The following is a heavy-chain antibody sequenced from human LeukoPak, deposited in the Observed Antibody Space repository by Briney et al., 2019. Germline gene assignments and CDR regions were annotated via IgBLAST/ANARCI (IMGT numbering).Heavy chain of an antibody. CDR2: INPSGGST. Sequence: ASVKVSCKASGYIFTSYYMHWVRQAPGQGLEWMGIINPSGGSTSYAQRFQGRVTMTRDTSTSTVYMELSSLRSEDTAVYYYARSTVTRHFDYWGQGTLVTVSS. J-gene: IGHJ4*02. V-gene: IGHV1-46*01. CDR3: ARSTVTRHFDY. D-gene: IGHD4-17*01. CDR1: GYIFTSYY.